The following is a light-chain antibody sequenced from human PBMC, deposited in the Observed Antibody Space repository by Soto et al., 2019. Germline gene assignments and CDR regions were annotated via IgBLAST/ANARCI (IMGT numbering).Light chain of an antibody. V-gene: IGKV2-30*01. J-gene: IGKJ1*01. Sequence: DAVLTQSPLSLSVTLGQPASISCRSSRSLVYRDGNTYLHWFQQRPGQSSRRLIDNISNRASGVPDRFSGRGSGTDFTLEISRVEAEDVGIYYCMHSIAWPWTFGQGTKVEIK. CDR3: MHSIAWPWT. CDR2: NIS. CDR1: RSLVYRDGNTY.